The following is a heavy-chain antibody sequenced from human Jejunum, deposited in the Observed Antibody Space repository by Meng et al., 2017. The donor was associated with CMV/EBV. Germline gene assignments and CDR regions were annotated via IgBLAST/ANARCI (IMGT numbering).Heavy chain of an antibody. CDR1: FSGDY. D-gene: IGHD3-22*01. Sequence: FSGDYLHWVRQAPGQEIEWMGWINPNNGGTNYAEKFQGRVTMTRDTSITTAYMELTRLRSDDTAVYYCAREGMYYYDTSGMKFFDSWGQGTLVTVSS. V-gene: IGHV1-2*02. J-gene: IGHJ5*01. CDR2: INPNNGGT. CDR3: AREGMYYYDTSGMKFFDS.